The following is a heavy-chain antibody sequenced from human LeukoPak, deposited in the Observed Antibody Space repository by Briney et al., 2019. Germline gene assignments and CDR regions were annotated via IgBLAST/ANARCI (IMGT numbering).Heavy chain of an antibody. V-gene: IGHV4-59*01. J-gene: IGHJ4*02. CDR3: ARYGDYVFDL. D-gene: IGHD4-17*01. CDR1: GGSISSYY. Sequence: SETLSLTCTVSGGSISSYYWSWIRQPPGKGLEWIGYIYYSGSTIYNPSLTSRVTISVDTSKNQFSLKLSSVTAADTAVSYCARYGDYVFDLWGQGTLVTVSS. CDR2: IYYSGST.